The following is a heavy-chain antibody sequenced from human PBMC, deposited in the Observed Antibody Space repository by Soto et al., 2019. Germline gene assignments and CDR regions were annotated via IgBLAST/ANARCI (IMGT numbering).Heavy chain of an antibody. D-gene: IGHD3-10*01. J-gene: IGHJ4*02. CDR3: AKLREHMVPDK. Sequence: GASVKVSCKTSGYGFSDYYMQWVRQAPGQGLEWMGWINPKIGVTYYAQKFQGRVTLTSDTSISTAYMEVSRLTSDDTAVYYCAKLREHMVPDKWGQGTLVTVSS. V-gene: IGHV1-2*02. CDR2: INPKIGVT. CDR1: GYGFSDYY.